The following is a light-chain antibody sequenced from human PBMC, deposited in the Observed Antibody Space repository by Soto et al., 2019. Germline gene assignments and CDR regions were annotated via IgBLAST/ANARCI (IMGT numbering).Light chain of an antibody. CDR2: EGS. J-gene: IGLJ3*02. Sequence: QSALTQPASVSGSPGQSITISCTGTSSDVGSHNLISWYQQHPGKAPKLMIYEGSKRPSGVSNRFSGSKSGNTASLTISGLQAEAEPDSSCCSYAGSSTWVFGGGTKLTVL. CDR3: CSYAGSSTWV. V-gene: IGLV2-23*01. CDR1: SSDVGSHNL.